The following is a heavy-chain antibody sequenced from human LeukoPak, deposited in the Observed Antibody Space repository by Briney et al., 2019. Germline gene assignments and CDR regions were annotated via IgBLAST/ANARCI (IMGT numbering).Heavy chain of an antibody. J-gene: IGHJ4*02. V-gene: IGHV3-9*01. CDR3: ARDRGGGDY. CDR1: GFTFDDYA. D-gene: IGHD2-15*01. Sequence: GGSLRLSCAASGFTFDDYAMHWVRQAPGKGLEWVSGISWNSGSIGYADSVKGRFTISRDNAKNSLYPQMNSLRAEDTAVYYCARDRGGGDYWGQGTLVTVSS. CDR2: ISWNSGSI.